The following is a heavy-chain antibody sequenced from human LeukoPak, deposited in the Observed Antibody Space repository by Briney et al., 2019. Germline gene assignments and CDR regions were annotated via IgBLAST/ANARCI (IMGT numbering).Heavy chain of an antibody. Sequence: GGSLRLSCAASGFTFSSSAMSWFRQAPGKGLEWVSAISDNGGYTYYADSVQGRFTISRDNSKSTLCLQMNSLRAEDTAVYYCAKQLGYCSDGSCYFPYWGQGTLVTVSS. J-gene: IGHJ4*02. D-gene: IGHD2-15*01. V-gene: IGHV3-23*01. CDR3: AKQLGYCSDGSCYFPY. CDR1: GFTFSSSA. CDR2: ISDNGGYT.